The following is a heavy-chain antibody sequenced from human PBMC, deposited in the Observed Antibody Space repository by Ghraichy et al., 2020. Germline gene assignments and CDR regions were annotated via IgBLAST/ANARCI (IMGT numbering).Heavy chain of an antibody. V-gene: IGHV4-59*01. CDR3: ARYVYDFWKGGYYYMDV. CDR2: IYYSGST. Sequence: SETLSLTCTVSGGSISSYYWSWIRQPPGKGLEWIGYIYYSGSTNYNPSLKSRVTISVDTSKNQFSLKLSSVTAADTAVYYCARYVYDFWKGGYYYMDVWGKGTTVTVSS. CDR1: GGSISSYY. J-gene: IGHJ6*03. D-gene: IGHD3-3*01.